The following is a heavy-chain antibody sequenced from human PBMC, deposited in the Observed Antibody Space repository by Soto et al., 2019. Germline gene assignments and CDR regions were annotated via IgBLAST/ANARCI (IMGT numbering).Heavy chain of an antibody. J-gene: IGHJ6*02. CDR2: IKSKTDGGTT. CDR3: TTDPPRLDYGDSLYYYYYGMDV. Sequence: PGGSLRLSCAASGFTFSNAWMSWVRQAPGKGLEWVGRIKSKTDGGTTDYAAPVKGRFTISRDDSKNTLYLQVNSLKTEDTAVYYCTTDPPRLDYGDSLYYYYYGMDVWGQGTTVTVSS. V-gene: IGHV3-15*01. CDR1: GFTFSNAW. D-gene: IGHD4-17*01.